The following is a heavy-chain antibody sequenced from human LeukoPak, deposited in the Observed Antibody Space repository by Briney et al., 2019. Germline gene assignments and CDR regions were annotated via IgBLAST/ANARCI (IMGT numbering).Heavy chain of an antibody. J-gene: IGHJ4*02. CDR3: TTVDWLLYYSHY. CDR1: GFTFNNAW. V-gene: IGHV3-15*01. D-gene: IGHD3/OR15-3a*01. CDR2: IKSRIDGETT. Sequence: GGSLRLSCAASGFTFNNAWMSWVRQAPGKGLEWVGRIKSRIDGETTDYAAPVKGRFTISRDDSKNTLYLQMNSLKTEDTAVYYCTTVDWLLYYSHYWGQGTLVTVSS.